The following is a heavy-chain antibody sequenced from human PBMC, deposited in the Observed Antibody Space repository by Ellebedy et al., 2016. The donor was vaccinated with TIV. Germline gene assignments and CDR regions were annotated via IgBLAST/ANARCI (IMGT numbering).Heavy chain of an antibody. CDR2: ISSSSSTI. D-gene: IGHD3-10*01. CDR1: GFTFSSYS. J-gene: IGHJ6*02. V-gene: IGHV3-48*01. CDR3: ARDEVTMVRGVPAPSIGMDV. Sequence: PGGSLRLSCAASGFTFSSYSMNWVRQAPGKGLEWVSYISSSSSTIYYADSVKGRFTISRDNSKNTLYLQMNSLRAEDTAVYYCARDEVTMVRGVPAPSIGMDVWGQGTTVTVSS.